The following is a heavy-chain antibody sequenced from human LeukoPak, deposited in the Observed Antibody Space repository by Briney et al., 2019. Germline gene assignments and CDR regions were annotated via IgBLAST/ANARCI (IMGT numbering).Heavy chain of an antibody. CDR3: ARSLSGYDPLSAF. D-gene: IGHD5-12*01. J-gene: IGHJ4*02. CDR1: GFTFSSYA. V-gene: IGHV3-48*03. CDR2: MTASSVTF. Sequence: GRSLRLSCEVSGFTFSSYAMTWVRQLPGRGLEWLAYMTASSVTFYYADSVRGRFTISRDNARNSLFLQMNSLTVEDTAVYYCARSLSGYDPLSAFWGQGTLVTVSS.